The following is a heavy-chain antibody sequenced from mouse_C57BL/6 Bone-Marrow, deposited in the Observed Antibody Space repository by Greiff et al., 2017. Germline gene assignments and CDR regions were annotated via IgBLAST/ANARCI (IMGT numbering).Heavy chain of an antibody. D-gene: IGHD2-4*01. CDR3: ARDYDEGHYAMDY. CDR2: IDPSDSYT. J-gene: IGHJ4*01. Sequence: VQLQQPGAELVMPGASVKLSCKASGYTFTSYWMHWVKQRPGQGLEWIGEIDPSDSYTNYNQKFKGKSTLTVDKSSSAAYMQLSSLTSDDSAVYYCARDYDEGHYAMDYWGQGTSVTVSS. V-gene: IGHV1-69*01. CDR1: GYTFTSYW.